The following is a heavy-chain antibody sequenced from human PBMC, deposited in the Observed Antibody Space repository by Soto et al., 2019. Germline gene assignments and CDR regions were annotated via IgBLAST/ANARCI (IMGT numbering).Heavy chain of an antibody. V-gene: IGHV4-61*01. CDR1: GGSVSSGSYY. D-gene: IGHD3-10*01. Sequence: SETLSLTCTVSGGSVSSGSYYWSWIRQPPGKGLEWIGYIYYSGSTNYNPSLKSRVTISVDTSKNQFSLKLSSVTAADTAVYYCARGDGSGSYYPFDYWGQGTLVTVSS. CDR2: IYYSGST. J-gene: IGHJ4*02. CDR3: ARGDGSGSYYPFDY.